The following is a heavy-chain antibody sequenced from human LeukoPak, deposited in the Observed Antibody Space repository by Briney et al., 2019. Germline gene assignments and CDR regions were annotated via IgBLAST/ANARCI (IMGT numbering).Heavy chain of an antibody. Sequence: SETLSLTCAVYGGSFSGYYWSWIREPPGKGLEWIGEINYSGSTNYNPSLTSRVTISVDTSKNQFSLKLSPVTAADTAVYYCARSQRYYYDSSGYPFDYWGQGTLVTVSS. CDR2: INYSGST. J-gene: IGHJ4*02. D-gene: IGHD3-22*01. CDR3: ARSQRYYYDSSGYPFDY. V-gene: IGHV4-34*01. CDR1: GGSFSGYY.